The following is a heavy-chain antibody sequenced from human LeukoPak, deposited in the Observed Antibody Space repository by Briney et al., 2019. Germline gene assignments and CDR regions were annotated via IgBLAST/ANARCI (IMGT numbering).Heavy chain of an antibody. Sequence: GGSLRLSCAASGFTFSSYAMSWVRQAPGKGLEWVSAFSGSGGSTYYADSVKGRFTISRDNSRNTLYLQMNSLRAEDTAVYYCARSGLSRFGFWGQGTLVTVSS. CDR2: FSGSGGST. CDR3: ARSGLSRFGF. V-gene: IGHV3-23*01. J-gene: IGHJ4*02. CDR1: GFTFSSYA. D-gene: IGHD2/OR15-2a*01.